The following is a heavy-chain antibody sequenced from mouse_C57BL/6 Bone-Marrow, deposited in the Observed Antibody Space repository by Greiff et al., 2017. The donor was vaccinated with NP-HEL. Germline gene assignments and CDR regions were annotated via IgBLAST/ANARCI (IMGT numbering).Heavy chain of an antibody. Sequence: VKLVESGAELARPGASVKMSCKASGYTFTSYTMHWVKQRPGQGLEWIGYINPSSGYTKYNQKFKDKATLTADKSSSTAYMQLSSLTSEDSAVYYCASPYGSSWGFAYWGQGTLVTVSA. D-gene: IGHD1-1*01. CDR3: ASPYGSSWGFAY. V-gene: IGHV1-4*01. J-gene: IGHJ3*01. CDR2: INPSSGYT. CDR1: GYTFTSYT.